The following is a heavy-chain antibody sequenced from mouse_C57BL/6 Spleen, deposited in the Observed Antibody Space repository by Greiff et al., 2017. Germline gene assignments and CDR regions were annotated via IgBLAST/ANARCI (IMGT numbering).Heavy chain of an antibody. CDR3: ARGDYYGRGWYFDV. V-gene: IGHV5-4*01. D-gene: IGHD1-1*01. CDR2: ISDGGSYT. Sequence: EVQLVESGGGLVKPGGSLKLSCAASGFTFSSYAMSWVRQTPEKRLEWVATISDGGSYTYYPDNVKGRFTISRDNAKNNLYLQMSHLKSEDTAMYYCARGDYYGRGWYFDVWGTGTKVTVSS. CDR1: GFTFSSYA. J-gene: IGHJ1*03.